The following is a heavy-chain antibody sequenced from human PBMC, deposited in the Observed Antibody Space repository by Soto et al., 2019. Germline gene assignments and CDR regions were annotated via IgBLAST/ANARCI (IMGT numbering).Heavy chain of an antibody. CDR2: IYHSGST. CDR1: GGSISRGGYS. Sequence: SETLSLTCAVSGGSISRGGYSWSWIRQPPGKGLEWIGYIYHSGSTYYNPSLKSRVTISVDRTKNQFSLKLSSVTAADTAVYYCARVPDYWRQGTLVTASS. CDR3: ARVPDY. J-gene: IGHJ4*02. V-gene: IGHV4-30-2*01.